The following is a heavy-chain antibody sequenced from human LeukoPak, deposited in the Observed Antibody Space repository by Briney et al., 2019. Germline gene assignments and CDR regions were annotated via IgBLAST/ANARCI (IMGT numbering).Heavy chain of an antibody. V-gene: IGHV3-30*03. D-gene: IGHD1-14*01. J-gene: IGHJ3*02. CDR1: GFTFSSYG. CDR3: ARGQTSIMNLYSNAFDI. CDR2: ISYDGSNK. Sequence: PGRSLRLSCAASGFTFSSYGMHWVRQAPGKGLEWVAVISYDGSNKYYADSVKGRFTISRDNSKNTLYLQMNSLRAEDTAVYYCARGQTSIMNLYSNAFDIWGQGTMVTVSS.